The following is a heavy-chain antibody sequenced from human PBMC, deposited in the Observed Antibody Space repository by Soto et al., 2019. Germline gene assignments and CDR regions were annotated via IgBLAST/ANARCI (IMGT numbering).Heavy chain of an antibody. CDR3: ARVLAAAGTYYYYYYGMDV. V-gene: IGHV3-11*05. D-gene: IGHD6-13*01. Sequence: GGSLRLSCAASGFTFSDYYMSWIRQAPGKGLEWFSYISSSSSYTNYADSVKGRFTISRDNAKNSLYLQMNSLRAEDTAVYYCARVLAAAGTYYYYYYGMDVWGQGTTVTVSS. CDR1: GFTFSDYY. CDR2: ISSSSSYT. J-gene: IGHJ6*02.